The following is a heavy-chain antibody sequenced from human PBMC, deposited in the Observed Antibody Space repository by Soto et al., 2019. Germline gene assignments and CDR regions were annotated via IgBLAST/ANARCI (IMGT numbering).Heavy chain of an antibody. V-gene: IGHV1-69*06. CDR1: GYTFTSYG. CDR2: IIPIFGTA. D-gene: IGHD2-8*01. J-gene: IGHJ6*02. CDR3: ASSKDIVLMVYAPRDYYYYGMDV. Sequence: SVKVSCKASGYTFTSYGISWVRQAPGQGLEWMGGIIPIFGTANYAQKFQGRVTITADKSTSTAYMELSSLRSEDTAVYYCASSKDIVLMVYAPRDYYYYGMDVWGQGTTVTVSS.